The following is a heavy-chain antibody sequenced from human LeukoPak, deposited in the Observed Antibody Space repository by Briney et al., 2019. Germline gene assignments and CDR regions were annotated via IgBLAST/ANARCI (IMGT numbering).Heavy chain of an antibody. CDR1: GGSLSIADYY. D-gene: IGHD6-13*01. Sequence: SQTLSLTCTVSGGSLSIADYYWSWIRQPPGKGLEGLEWLGYIYYSGSTYYNPSLTRRITISIDTSKKQFSLKLTSVTAAATAVYYCARSLRGYSFDDWGQGTMVTVSS. CDR2: IYYSGST. V-gene: IGHV4-30-4*01. J-gene: IGHJ3*01. CDR3: ARSLRGYSFDD.